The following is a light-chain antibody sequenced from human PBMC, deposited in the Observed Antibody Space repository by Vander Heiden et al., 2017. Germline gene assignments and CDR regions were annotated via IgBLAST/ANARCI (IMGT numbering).Light chain of an antibody. J-gene: IGLJ3*02. CDR2: VNSDGTH. Sequence: QLVLTQSPSASASLGASVTTTCTLCSGHIHYAIAWHQQQPEKGPRYLMKVNSDGTHSKGDGSPDRLSGSSSGAERHRTISRLQSEDEGDYYCQTWTTGIGVFGGGTKLTVL. V-gene: IGLV4-69*01. CDR3: QTWTTGIGV. CDR1: SGHIHYA.